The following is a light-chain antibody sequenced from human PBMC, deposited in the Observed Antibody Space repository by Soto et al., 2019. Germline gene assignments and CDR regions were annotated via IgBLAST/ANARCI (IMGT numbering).Light chain of an antibody. CDR3: QQYNSYS. CDR2: DAS. CDR1: QSISSW. V-gene: IGKV1-5*01. Sequence: EIQMTQSLSTLSASVGHRFTITCRASQSISSWLAWYQQKPGKAPKLLIYDASSLESGVPSRFSGSGSGTEFTLTLSSMQPDDFATYYCQQYNSYSFCQGTKVDIK. J-gene: IGKJ1*01.